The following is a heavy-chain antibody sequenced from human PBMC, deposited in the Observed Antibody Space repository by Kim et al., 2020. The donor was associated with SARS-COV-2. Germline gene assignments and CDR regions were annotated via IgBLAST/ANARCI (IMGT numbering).Heavy chain of an antibody. CDR3: ARGGVRGSNDP. CDR2: IYYSGST. V-gene: IGHV4-39*07. CDR1: GGSISSSSYY. D-gene: IGHD3-10*01. J-gene: IGHJ5*02. Sequence: SETLSLTCTVSGGSISSSSYYWGWIRQPPGKGLEWIGSIYYSGSTYYNPSLKSRVTISVDTSKNQFSLKLSSVTAADTAVYYCARGGVRGSNDPWGQGTLVTVSS.